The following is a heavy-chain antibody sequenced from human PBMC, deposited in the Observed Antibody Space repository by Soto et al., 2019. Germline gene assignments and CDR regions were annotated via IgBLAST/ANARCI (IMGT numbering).Heavy chain of an antibody. CDR1: GGSISSSSYY. D-gene: IGHD2-15*01. CDR2: IYYSGST. Sequence: QLQLQESGPGLVKPSETLSLTCTVSGGSISSSSYYWGWIRQPPGKGLEWIGSIYYSGSTYYNPSLKSRVTISVDTSKNQFSLKLSSVTAADTAVYYCARHTRPGYCSGGSCSGRYNWFDPWGQGTLVTVSS. CDR3: ARHTRPGYCSGGSCSGRYNWFDP. V-gene: IGHV4-39*01. J-gene: IGHJ5*02.